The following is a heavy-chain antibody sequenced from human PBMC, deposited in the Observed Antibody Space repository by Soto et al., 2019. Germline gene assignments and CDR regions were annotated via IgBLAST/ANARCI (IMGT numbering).Heavy chain of an antibody. CDR2: ISTYNGNT. Sequence: QVQLVQSGAEVKKPGASVKVSCKASGYTFTSYDISWVRQAPGQGLEWMGWISTYNGNTNYAQRLQGRVTMTTDTSTSTTYMDLRIHSSDDTAVYYCARGMGQPLDYWGQGTLVTVSS. CDR1: GYTFTSYD. V-gene: IGHV1-18*01. J-gene: IGHJ4*02. CDR3: ARGMGQPLDY. D-gene: IGHD3-16*01.